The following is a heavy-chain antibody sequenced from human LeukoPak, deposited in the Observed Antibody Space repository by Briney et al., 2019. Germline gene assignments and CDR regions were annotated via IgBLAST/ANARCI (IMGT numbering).Heavy chain of an antibody. V-gene: IGHV4-34*10. CDR1: GGSFSGYY. Sequence: SETLSLTCAVYGGSFSGYYWSWIRQPPGKGLEWIGYIYHSGTTYYNPSLQSRVTMSVDTSKNQFSLKLSSVTAVDTAVYYCARKENVYYYFDYWGQGTLVTVSS. CDR2: IYHSGTT. D-gene: IGHD3-10*01. J-gene: IGHJ4*02. CDR3: ARKENVYYYFDY.